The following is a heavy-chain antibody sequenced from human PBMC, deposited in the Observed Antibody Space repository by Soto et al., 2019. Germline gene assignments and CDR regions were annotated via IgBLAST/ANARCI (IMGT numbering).Heavy chain of an antibody. D-gene: IGHD2-15*01. V-gene: IGHV4-30-2*01. CDR2: IYHSGST. CDR3: ARASSAGEYCSGGSCYTNWFDP. Sequence: SETLFLTCAVSGGSISSGGYSWSWIRQPPGKGLEWIGYIYHSGSTYYNPSLKSRVTISVDRSKNQFSLKLSSVTAADTAVYYCARASSAGEYCSGGSCYTNWFDPWGQGTLVTVSS. J-gene: IGHJ5*02. CDR1: GGSISSGGYS.